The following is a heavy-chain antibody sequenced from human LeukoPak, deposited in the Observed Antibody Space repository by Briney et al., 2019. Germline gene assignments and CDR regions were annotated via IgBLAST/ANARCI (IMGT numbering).Heavy chain of an antibody. CDR3: ARREGGYCANGVCYWNHFDL. CDR1: GYTFTTSW. CDR2: IYPGDSDT. J-gene: IGHJ4*02. Sequence: GESLKISCKGSGYTFTTSWIGWVRQMLGKGLEWMGIIYPGDSDTRYSPSFQGQVTFSADKSHTTAYLQWSSLKASDTAMYYCARREGGYCANGVCYWNHFDLWGQGTLVTVSS. V-gene: IGHV5-51*01. D-gene: IGHD2-8*01.